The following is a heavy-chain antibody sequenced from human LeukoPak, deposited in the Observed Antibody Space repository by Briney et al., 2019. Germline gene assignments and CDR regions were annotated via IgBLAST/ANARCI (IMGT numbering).Heavy chain of an antibody. Sequence: PSETLSLTCTVSGYSISSGYHWGWIRQPPGKGLEWIGSIYHSGSTYYNPSPKSRVTISVDTSKNQFSLKLSSVTAADTAVYYCARRSVPDSSGWYLNRWIFDYWGQGTLVTVSS. CDR3: ARRSVPDSSGWYLNRWIFDY. CDR2: IYHSGST. V-gene: IGHV4-38-2*02. CDR1: GYSISSGYH. J-gene: IGHJ4*02. D-gene: IGHD6-19*01.